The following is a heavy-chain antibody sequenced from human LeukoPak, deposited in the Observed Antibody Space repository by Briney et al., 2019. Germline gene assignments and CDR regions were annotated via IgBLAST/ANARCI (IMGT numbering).Heavy chain of an antibody. V-gene: IGHV1-69*06. J-gene: IGHJ6*03. CDR3: ARVVGLTGYSSSWYSGYYYYMDV. CDR1: GYTLTELS. Sequence: SVKVSCKVSGYTLTELSMHWVRQAPGQGLEWMGGIIPIFGTTNYAQKFQHRVTITADKSTSTAYMELSSLRSEDTAVYYCARVVGLTGYSSSWYSGYYYYMDVWGKGTTVTVSS. CDR2: IIPIFGTT. D-gene: IGHD6-13*01.